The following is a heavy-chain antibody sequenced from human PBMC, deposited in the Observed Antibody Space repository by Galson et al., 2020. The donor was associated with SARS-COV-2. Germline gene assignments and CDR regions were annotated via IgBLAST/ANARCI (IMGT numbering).Heavy chain of an antibody. CDR2: INPNSGGT. V-gene: IGHV1-2*02. CDR3: ARDREKSAASTFDY. D-gene: IGHD6-13*01. J-gene: IGHJ4*02. CDR1: GYTFPGYY. Sequence: ASVKVSCKASGYTFPGYYMHWVRQAPGQGLEWMGWINPNSGGTNYAQKFQGRVTMTRDTSISTAYMELSRLRSDDTAVYYCARDREKSAASTFDYWGQGTLVTVSS.